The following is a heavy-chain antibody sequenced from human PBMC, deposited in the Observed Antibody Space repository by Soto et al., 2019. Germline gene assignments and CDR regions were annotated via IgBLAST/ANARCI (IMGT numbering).Heavy chain of an antibody. J-gene: IGHJ5*02. CDR3: ARRPRGGSSSWYGVWFDP. V-gene: IGHV1-69*13. CDR1: GGTFSSYA. D-gene: IGHD6-13*01. CDR2: IIPIFGTA. Sequence: SVKVSCKASGGTFSSYAISWVRQAPGQGLEWMGGIIPIFGTANYAQKFQGRVTITADESTSTAYMELSSLRSEDTAVYYCARRPRGGSSSWYGVWFDPWGQGTLVTVSS.